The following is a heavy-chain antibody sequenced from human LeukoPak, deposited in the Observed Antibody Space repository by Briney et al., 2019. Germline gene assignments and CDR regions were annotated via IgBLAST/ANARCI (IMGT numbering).Heavy chain of an antibody. CDR2: ISSSGSTI. CDR3: ARDSESGWSDY. J-gene: IGHJ4*02. Sequence: GGSLRLSCAASGFTFSSYEMNWVRQAPGKGLAWVSYISSSGSTIYYADSVKGRFTVSRDNAKNSLYLQMNSLRAEDTAVYYCARDSESGWSDYWGQGTLVTVSS. D-gene: IGHD6-19*01. V-gene: IGHV3-48*03. CDR1: GFTFSSYE.